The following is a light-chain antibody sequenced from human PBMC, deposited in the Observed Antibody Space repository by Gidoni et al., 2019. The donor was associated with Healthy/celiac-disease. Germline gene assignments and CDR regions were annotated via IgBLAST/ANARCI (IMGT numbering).Light chain of an antibody. Sequence: QAVLTQPTSVSGAPGQRLTISCTGSSSNIGAGYDVHWYQQLPGTAPKLLIYGNSNRPSGVPDRFSGSKSGTSASLAITGLQAEDEADYYCQSYDSILSGSVFGGGTKLTVL. CDR2: GNS. V-gene: IGLV1-40*01. J-gene: IGLJ2*01. CDR1: SSNIGAGYD. CDR3: QSYDSILSGSV.